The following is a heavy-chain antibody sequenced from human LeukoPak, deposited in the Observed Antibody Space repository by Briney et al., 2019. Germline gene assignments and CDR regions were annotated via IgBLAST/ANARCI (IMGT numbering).Heavy chain of an antibody. Sequence: PSETLSLTCTVSGGSISSYYWSWIRQPPGKGLEWIGYIYYSGSTNYNPSLKSRVTISVDTSKNQFSLKLSSVTAADTAVYYCAREAPSPEVVISFRWFDPWSQGTLVTVSS. V-gene: IGHV4-59*01. CDR1: GGSISSYY. D-gene: IGHD3-22*01. J-gene: IGHJ5*02. CDR3: AREAPSPEVVISFRWFDP. CDR2: IYYSGST.